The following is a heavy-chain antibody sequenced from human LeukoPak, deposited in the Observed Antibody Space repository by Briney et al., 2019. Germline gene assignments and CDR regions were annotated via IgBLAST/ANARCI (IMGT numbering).Heavy chain of an antibody. V-gene: IGHV5-51*01. Sequence: GESLKISCKGSGYSFTSYWIGRVRQMPGKGLEWMGIIYPSNSDTQYSPSFQGQVTFSADKSFSTAYLQWSSLKASDTAIFYCATSFDTSGSDAFDIWGQGTMVTVSS. CDR1: GYSFTSYW. CDR3: ATSFDTSGSDAFDI. D-gene: IGHD3-22*01. J-gene: IGHJ3*02. CDR2: IYPSNSDT.